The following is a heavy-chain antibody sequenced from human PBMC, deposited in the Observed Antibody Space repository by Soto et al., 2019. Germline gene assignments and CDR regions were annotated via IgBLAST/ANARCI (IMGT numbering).Heavy chain of an antibody. D-gene: IGHD2-2*01. CDR2: LYTGGST. CDR1: GFSVTSNY. Sequence: EVQLVESGGGLIQPGGSLRLCCVASGFSVTSNYMTWVRQAPGKGLEWVSILYTGGSTYYSDSVKGRSTISRDTPKNTVFLQLNSLRAEDTAIYYCARATRYFGSFDSWGQGTLVSVAS. V-gene: IGHV3-53*01. CDR3: ARATRYFGSFDS. J-gene: IGHJ4*02.